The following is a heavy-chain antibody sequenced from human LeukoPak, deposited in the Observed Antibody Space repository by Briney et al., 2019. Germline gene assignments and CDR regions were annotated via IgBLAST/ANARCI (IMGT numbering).Heavy chain of an antibody. Sequence: SGPTLAKTTQTLTLTCIFSGCSLNINWVAVGWIRQPPGKALEWLTLIYWADDKRYSTSLENRLTITTYTSKNQVVLTMTNMDPVDTATYYCAHRRWKLGDACFAPWGQGTLVTVSS. V-gene: IGHV2-5*02. CDR1: GCSLNINWVA. CDR2: IYWADDK. CDR3: AHRRWKLGDACFAP. J-gene: IGHJ5*02. D-gene: IGHD2-15*01.